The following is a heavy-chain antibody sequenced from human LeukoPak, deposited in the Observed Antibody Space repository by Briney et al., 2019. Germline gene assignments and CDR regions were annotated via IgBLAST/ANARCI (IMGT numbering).Heavy chain of an antibody. CDR2: ISYDGSNK. J-gene: IGHJ4*02. Sequence: GGSLRLSCGASGLIVSSNYMTWVRQAPGKGLEWVAVISYDGSNKYYADSVKGRFTISRDNSKNTLYVQMNSLRAEDTAVYYCVVSSTVTNYFDYWGQGTLVTASS. CDR1: GLIVSSNY. D-gene: IGHD4-17*01. V-gene: IGHV3-30*03. CDR3: VVSSTVTNYFDY.